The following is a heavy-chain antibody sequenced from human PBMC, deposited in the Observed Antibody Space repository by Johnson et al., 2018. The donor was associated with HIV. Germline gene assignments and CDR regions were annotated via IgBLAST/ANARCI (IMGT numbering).Heavy chain of an antibody. CDR2: ISYDGSNK. Sequence: QVLLVESGGGVVQPGRSLRLSCAASGFTFSSYAMHWVRQAPGKGLEWVAVISYDGSNKYYADSVKGRFTISRDNSKNTLYLQMNSLRAEDTAVYYCAKVVVVPAAIWAFDIWGQGTMVTVSS. V-gene: IGHV3-30-3*01. CDR3: AKVVVVPAAIWAFDI. CDR1: GFTFSSYA. J-gene: IGHJ3*02. D-gene: IGHD2-2*01.